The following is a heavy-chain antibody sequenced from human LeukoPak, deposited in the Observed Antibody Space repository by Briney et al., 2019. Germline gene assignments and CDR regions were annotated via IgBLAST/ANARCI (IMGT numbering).Heavy chain of an antibody. Sequence: ASVKVSCKASGYTFTGYYMHWVRQAPGQGPEWMGRINPNSGGTNYAQKFQGRVTMTRDTSISTAYMELSRLRSDDTAVYYCARGYYYDSSGYYPDFDYWGQGTLVTVSS. CDR3: ARGYYYDSSGYYPDFDY. D-gene: IGHD3-22*01. CDR2: INPNSGGT. CDR1: GYTFTGYY. V-gene: IGHV1-2*06. J-gene: IGHJ4*02.